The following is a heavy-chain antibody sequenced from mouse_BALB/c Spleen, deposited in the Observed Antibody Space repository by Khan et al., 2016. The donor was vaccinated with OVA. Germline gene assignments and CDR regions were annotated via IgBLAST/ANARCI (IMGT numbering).Heavy chain of an antibody. CDR2: INPSNGYT. CDR1: GYTFTSYT. D-gene: IGHD2-14*01. J-gene: IGHJ3*01. V-gene: IGHV1-4*01. Sequence: QMQLEESGAELARPGASVKMSCKASGYTFTSYTIHWIKLRPGQGLEWIGYINPSNGYTNYNQKFKDKATLTADKSSNTAYMQLSSLTSDDSAVYNCVRDGDYYRDDGWFAYWGQGTLVTVSA. CDR3: VRDGDYYRDDGWFAY.